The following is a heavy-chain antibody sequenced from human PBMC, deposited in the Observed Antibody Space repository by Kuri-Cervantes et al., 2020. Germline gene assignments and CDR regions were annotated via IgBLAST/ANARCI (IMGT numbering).Heavy chain of an antibody. J-gene: IGHJ5*02. D-gene: IGHD3-10*01. CDR1: GGSFSGYY. Sequence: SETLSLTCAAYGGSFSGYYWSWIRQPPGKGLEWIGEINHSGSTNYNPSLKSRVTISVDTSKNQFSLKLSSVTAADTAVYYCARERPITYYYGSWSYKGIDPWGQGTLVTVSS. CDR3: ARERPITYYYGSWSYKGIDP. CDR2: INHSGST. V-gene: IGHV4-34*01.